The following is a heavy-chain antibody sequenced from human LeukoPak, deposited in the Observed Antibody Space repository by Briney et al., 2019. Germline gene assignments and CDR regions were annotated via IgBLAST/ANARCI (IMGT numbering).Heavy chain of an antibody. D-gene: IGHD5-18*01. J-gene: IGHJ4*02. CDR3: ARRTAMDSYFDY. Sequence: GASVKVSCKASGGTFSSYAISRVRQAPGQGLEWMGGIIPIFGTANYAQKFQGRVTITADESTSTAYMELSSLRSEDTAVYYCARRTAMDSYFDYWGQGTLVTVSS. CDR2: IIPIFGTA. CDR1: GGTFSSYA. V-gene: IGHV1-69*13.